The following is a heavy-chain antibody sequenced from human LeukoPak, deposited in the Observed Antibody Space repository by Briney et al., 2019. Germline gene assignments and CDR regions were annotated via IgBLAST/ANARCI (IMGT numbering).Heavy chain of an antibody. D-gene: IGHD4-11*01. CDR3: ARDRRINTDSSFLTTGVFDS. V-gene: IGHV4-59*01. CDR1: GGSMRNYY. CDR2: IYYSGTT. J-gene: IGHJ4*02. Sequence: PSETLSLTCTVSGGSMRNYYWSWIRQPPGKGLEWIGYIYYSGTTDYNPSLKSRVTISVDTSKNQFPLRLRSVTAADTAVYYCARDRRINTDSSFLTTGVFDSWGQGTLVTVSS.